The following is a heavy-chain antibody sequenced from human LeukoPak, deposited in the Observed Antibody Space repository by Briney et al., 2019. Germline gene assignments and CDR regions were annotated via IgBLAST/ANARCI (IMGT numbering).Heavy chain of an antibody. CDR1: GFTFDDYA. Sequence: PGGSLRLSCAASGFTFDDYAMHWVRHAPGKGLEWVSGISWNSGSIGYADSVKGRFTISRDNAKNSLYLQMNSLRAEDTALYYCAKGKVGATTWYPYYFDYWGQGTLVTVSS. J-gene: IGHJ4*02. CDR3: AKGKVGATTWYPYYFDY. D-gene: IGHD1-26*01. V-gene: IGHV3-9*01. CDR2: ISWNSGSI.